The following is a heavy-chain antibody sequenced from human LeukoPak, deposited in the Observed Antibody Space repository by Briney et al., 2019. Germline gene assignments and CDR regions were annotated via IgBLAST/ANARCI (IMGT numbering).Heavy chain of an antibody. V-gene: IGHV3-21*01. Sequence: GRSLRLSCAASGFTFSSYSMNWVRQAPGKGLEWVSSISSSSSYIYYADSVKGRFTISRDNAKNSLYLQMNSLRAEDTAVYYCARGPPVTMIVVVICVPLDVWGQGTTVTVSS. CDR1: GFTFSSYS. J-gene: IGHJ6*02. CDR3: ARGPPVTMIVVVICVPLDV. D-gene: IGHD3-22*01. CDR2: ISSSSSYI.